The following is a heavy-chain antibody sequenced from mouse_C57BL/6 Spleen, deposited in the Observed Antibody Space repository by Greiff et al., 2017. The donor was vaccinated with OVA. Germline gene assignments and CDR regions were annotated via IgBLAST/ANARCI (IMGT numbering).Heavy chain of an antibody. CDR1: GYTFTDYY. D-gene: IGHD2-3*01. Sequence: EVQLQQSGPELVKPGASVKISCKASGYTFTDYYMNWVKQSHGKSLEWIGDINPNNGGTSYNQKFKGKATLTVDKSSSTAYMELRSLTSEDSAVYYCAAEGGYDGPTRRYYFDYWGQGTTLTVSS. CDR2: INPNNGGT. V-gene: IGHV1-26*01. J-gene: IGHJ2*01. CDR3: AAEGGYDGPTRRYYFDY.